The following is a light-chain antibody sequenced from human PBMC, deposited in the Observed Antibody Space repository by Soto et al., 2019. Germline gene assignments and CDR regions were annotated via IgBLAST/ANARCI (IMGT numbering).Light chain of an antibody. CDR2: KAS. J-gene: IGKJ1*01. V-gene: IGKV1-5*03. CDR1: QSISSW. Sequence: DIQMTQSPSTLSASVGDRVTITCRASQSISSWLAWYQQKPGKAPKLLIYKASSFESGVPSRFSGSGSGTEFTLTISSLQPDDFATYYCQQYNNNSPWTFGQGTKVEIK. CDR3: QQYNNNSPWT.